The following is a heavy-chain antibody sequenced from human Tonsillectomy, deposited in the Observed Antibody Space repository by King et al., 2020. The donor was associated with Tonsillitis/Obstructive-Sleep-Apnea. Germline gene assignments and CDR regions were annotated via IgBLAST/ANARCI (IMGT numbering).Heavy chain of an antibody. CDR1: GFSLSTSGVG. CDR2: LYWEDDK. Sequence: TLKESGPTLVKPTQTLTLTCTFSGFSLSTSGVGVGWIRQPPGKALEWLALLYWEDDKLYSPSLKSRLTITKDTSKNQVVLTMTNMDPVDTATYYCARRLGGRYGGPLDYWGQGTLVTVSS. D-gene: IGHD3-16*01. J-gene: IGHJ4*02. CDR3: ARRLGGRYGGPLDY. V-gene: IGHV2-5*02.